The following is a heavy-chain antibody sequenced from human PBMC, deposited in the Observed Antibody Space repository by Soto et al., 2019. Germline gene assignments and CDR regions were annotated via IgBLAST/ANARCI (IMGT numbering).Heavy chain of an antibody. D-gene: IGHD2-15*01. CDR3: ATAATPTKRGIWFDP. Sequence: GASVKVSCKASGYTFTSYGISWVRQAPGQGLEWMGWISAYNGNTNYAQKLQGRVTMTADTSTNTAYMELSSLRSEDTAVYYCATAATPTKRGIWFDPWGQGTLVTVSS. CDR1: GYTFTSYG. V-gene: IGHV1-18*01. J-gene: IGHJ5*02. CDR2: ISAYNGNT.